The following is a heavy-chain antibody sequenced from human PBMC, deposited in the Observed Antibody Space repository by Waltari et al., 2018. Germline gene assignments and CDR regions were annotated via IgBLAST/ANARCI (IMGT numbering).Heavy chain of an antibody. D-gene: IGHD3-22*01. V-gene: IGHV4-4*07. J-gene: IGHJ5*02. CDR2: IYTSGST. CDR3: ARDVGLATYYDSSGYRNWFDP. Sequence: WIGRIYTSGSTNYNPSLKSRVTMSVDTSKNQFSLKLSSVTAADTAVYYCARDVGLATYYDSSGYRNWFDPWGQGTLVTVSS.